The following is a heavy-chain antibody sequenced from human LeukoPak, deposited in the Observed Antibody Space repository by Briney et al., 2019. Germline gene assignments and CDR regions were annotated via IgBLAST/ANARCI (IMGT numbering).Heavy chain of an antibody. CDR1: GFTFSSYA. Sequence: GGSLRLSCAASGFTFSSYAMSWVRQAPGKGLEWVSGIGGSGGSTYYADSVKGRFTISRDNSKNTLYLQMNSLRAEDTAVYYCATTLLRASTYMDVWGKGTTVTVSS. J-gene: IGHJ6*03. V-gene: IGHV3-23*01. CDR3: ATTLLRASTYMDV. CDR2: IGGSGGST. D-gene: IGHD1-1*01.